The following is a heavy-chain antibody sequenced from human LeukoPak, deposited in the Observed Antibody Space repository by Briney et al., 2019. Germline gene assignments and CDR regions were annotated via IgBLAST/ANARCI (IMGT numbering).Heavy chain of an antibody. CDR1: GFTFSSYG. D-gene: IGHD1-26*01. V-gene: IGHV3-30*03. J-gene: IGHJ3*02. Sequence: GGSLRLSCAASGFTFSSYGMHWVRQAPGKGLEWVAVISYDGSNKYYADSVKGRFTISRDNSKNTLYLQMNSLRAEDTAVYYCARERHGIVGASGIWGQGTMVTVSS. CDR2: ISYDGSNK. CDR3: ARERHGIVGASGI.